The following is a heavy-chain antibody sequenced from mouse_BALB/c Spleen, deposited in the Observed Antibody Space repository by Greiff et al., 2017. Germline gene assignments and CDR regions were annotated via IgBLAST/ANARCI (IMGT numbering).Heavy chain of an antibody. J-gene: IGHJ4*01. D-gene: IGHD1-1*01. V-gene: IGHV5-4*02. CDR2: ISDGGSYT. CDR1: GFTFSDYY. CDR3: ARERSSYLSYAMDY. Sequence: EVKVEESGGGLVKPGGSLKLSCAASGFTFSDYYMYWVRQTPEKRLEWVATISDGGSYTYYPDSVKGRFTISRDNAKNNLYLQMSSLKSEDTAMYYCARERSSYLSYAMDYWGQGTSVTVSS.